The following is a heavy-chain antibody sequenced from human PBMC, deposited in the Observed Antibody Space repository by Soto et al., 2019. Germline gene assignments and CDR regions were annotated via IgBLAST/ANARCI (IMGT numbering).Heavy chain of an antibody. CDR2: IIPIFGTA. Sequence: AVKVSCKASGGTFSSYAISCVRQAPGQGLEWMGGIIPIFGTANYAQKFQGRVTITADESTSTAYMELNSVTPEDTAVYYCARGDQGFDYWGQGTLVTVSS. CDR1: GGTFSSYA. J-gene: IGHJ4*02. V-gene: IGHV1-69*13. CDR3: ARGDQGFDY. D-gene: IGHD3-16*01.